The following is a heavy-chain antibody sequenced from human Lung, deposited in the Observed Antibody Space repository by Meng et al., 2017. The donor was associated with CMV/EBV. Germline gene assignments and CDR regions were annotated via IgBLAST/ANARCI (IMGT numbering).Heavy chain of an antibody. D-gene: IGHD2-15*01. Sequence: GGSLRLXXAASGFTFSGYWMTWVRQAPGKGLEWVANIKQDGSEEYYVDSVKGRFTISRDNAKNTLYLQMNSLRAEDTAVYYCATDCTFGSCSHTGYYSYYYGMGVWGQGXAVTVSS. V-gene: IGHV3-7*01. J-gene: IGHJ6*02. CDR1: GFTFSGYW. CDR3: ATDCTFGSCSHTGYYSYYYGMGV. CDR2: IKQDGSEE.